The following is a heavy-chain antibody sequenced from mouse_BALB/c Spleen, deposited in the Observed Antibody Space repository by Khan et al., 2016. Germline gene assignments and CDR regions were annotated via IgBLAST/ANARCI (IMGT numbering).Heavy chain of an antibody. CDR1: GYSITSDYA. Sequence: EVQRQESGPGLVKPSQSLSLTCTVTGYSITSDYAWNWIRQFPGNKLEWMGYISYSGSTSTNPSLKRRISITRDTSKNQSFLQLNSVTTEDTATDYCSRHTTVEFPYFDYWGQGTTLTVSS. CDR3: SRHTTVEFPYFDY. CDR2: ISYSGST. D-gene: IGHD1-1*01. V-gene: IGHV3-2*02. J-gene: IGHJ2*01.